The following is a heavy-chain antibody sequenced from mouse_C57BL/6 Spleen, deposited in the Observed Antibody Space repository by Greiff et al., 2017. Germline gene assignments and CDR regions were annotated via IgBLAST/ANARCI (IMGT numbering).Heavy chain of an antibody. V-gene: IGHV1-80*01. CDR2: IYPGDGDT. CDR1: GYAFSSYW. D-gene: IGHD1-1*01. Sequence: QVQLQHSGAELVKPGASVKISCKASGYAFSSYWMNWVKQRPGKGLEWIGQIYPGDGDTNYNGKFKGKATLTADKSSSTAYMQLSSLTSEDSAVYFCARRRVYGSSSFDYWGQGTTLTVSS. CDR3: ARRRVYGSSSFDY. J-gene: IGHJ2*01.